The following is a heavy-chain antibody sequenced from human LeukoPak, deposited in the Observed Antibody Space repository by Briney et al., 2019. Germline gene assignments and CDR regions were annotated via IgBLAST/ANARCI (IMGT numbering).Heavy chain of an antibody. D-gene: IGHD1-1*01. J-gene: IGHJ3*02. V-gene: IGHV4-39*07. Sequence: SETLSLTCTVSGGSISSSSYYWGWIRQPPGKGLEWIGSIYYSGGTYYNPSLKSRVTISVDTPKNQFSLKLSSVTAADTAVYYCAIRAPTRHTTDAFDIWGQGTMVTVSS. CDR3: AIRAPTRHTTDAFDI. CDR1: GGSISSSSYY. CDR2: IYYSGGT.